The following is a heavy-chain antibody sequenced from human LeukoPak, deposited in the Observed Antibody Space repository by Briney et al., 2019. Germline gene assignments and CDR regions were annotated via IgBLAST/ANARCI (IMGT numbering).Heavy chain of an antibody. CDR1: GYTFTIYN. J-gene: IGHJ6*03. Sequence: ASVKVSFKTSGYTFTIYNINWVRQATGQGLEWMGWMNPNSGNTGYAQKFQGRVTFTRNTSISTAYMELSDLTSEDTAVYYCARADGSSSINYYYLDVWGKGTTVTVSS. CDR3: ARADGSSSINYYYLDV. V-gene: IGHV1-8*01. D-gene: IGHD6-6*01. CDR2: MNPNSGNT.